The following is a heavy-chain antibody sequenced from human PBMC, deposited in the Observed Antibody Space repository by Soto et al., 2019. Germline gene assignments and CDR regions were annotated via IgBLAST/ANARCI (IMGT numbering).Heavy chain of an antibody. Sequence: PSETLSLTCAVSGGSISSSNWWSWVRQPPGKGLEWIGEIYHSGSTNYNPSLKSRVTISVDKSKNQFSLKLSSVTAADTAVYYCARDNYSTQLVDYYYYGMDVWGQGTTVTVSS. V-gene: IGHV4-4*02. CDR3: ARDNYSTQLVDYYYYGMDV. CDR2: IYHSGST. D-gene: IGHD6-6*01. CDR1: GGSISSSNW. J-gene: IGHJ6*02.